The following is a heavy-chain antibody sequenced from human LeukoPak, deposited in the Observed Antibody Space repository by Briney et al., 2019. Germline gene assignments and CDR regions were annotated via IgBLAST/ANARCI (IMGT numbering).Heavy chain of an antibody. CDR2: ISSSGSAR. J-gene: IGHJ3*02. CDR1: GFTFSDYY. Sequence: PGGSLRLSCAASGFTFSDYYMSWIRQAPGKGLKWVSYISSSGSARYYADSVKGRFTISRDNAKNSLYLQMNSLRAEDTAVYYCAIPDRRYGDAFDIWGQGTMVTVSS. CDR3: AIPDRRYGDAFDI. V-gene: IGHV3-11*04. D-gene: IGHD3-9*01.